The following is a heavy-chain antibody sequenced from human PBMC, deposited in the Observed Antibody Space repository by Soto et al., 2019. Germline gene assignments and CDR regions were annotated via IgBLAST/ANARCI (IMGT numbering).Heavy chain of an antibody. D-gene: IGHD2-8*02. CDR1: GFTFSSYS. J-gene: IGHJ6*02. V-gene: IGHV3-21*01. CDR2: ISSSSSYI. Sequence: GGSLRLSCAASGFTFSSYSMNWVRQAPGKGLEWVSSISSSSSYIYYADSVKGRFTISRDNAKNSLYLQMNSLRAEDTAVYYCARSGGYTPQDYYYYGMDVWGQGTTVTVS. CDR3: ARSGGYTPQDYYYYGMDV.